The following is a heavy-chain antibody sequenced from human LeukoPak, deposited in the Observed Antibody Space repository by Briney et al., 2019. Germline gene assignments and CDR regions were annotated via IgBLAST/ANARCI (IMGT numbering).Heavy chain of an antibody. CDR3: AREGYCSSTSCYGVDY. V-gene: IGHV4-59*01. CDR2: IYYSGST. Sequence: SETLSLTCTVSGGSISSYYWSWIRQPPGKGLEWIGCIYYSGSTNYNPSLKSRVTISVDTSKNQFSLKLSSVTAADTAVYYCAREGYCSSTSCYGVDYWGQGTLVTVSS. CDR1: GGSISSYY. D-gene: IGHD2-2*01. J-gene: IGHJ4*02.